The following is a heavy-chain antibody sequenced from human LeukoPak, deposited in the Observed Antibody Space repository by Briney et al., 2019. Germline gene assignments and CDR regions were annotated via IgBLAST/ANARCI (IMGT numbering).Heavy chain of an antibody. D-gene: IGHD3-16*01. CDR1: GGSISGYY. CDR3: VRFGVNYDMDV. J-gene: IGHJ6*02. CDR2: IHYSGRA. Sequence: PSVTLSLTCSVSGGSISGYYWTWVRQPPGKGLEWIGQIHYSGRADYNPSLKSRITMSVDTSRNQISLKLSSVTAADTAIYYCVRFGVNYDMDVWGQGTTVAVFS. V-gene: IGHV4-59*01.